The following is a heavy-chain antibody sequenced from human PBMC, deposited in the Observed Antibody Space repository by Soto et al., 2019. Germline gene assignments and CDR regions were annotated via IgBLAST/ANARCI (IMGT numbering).Heavy chain of an antibody. V-gene: IGHV3-7*03. J-gene: IGHJ3*02. D-gene: IGHD3-22*01. CDR1: GFTFSSYW. Sequence: GGSLRLSCAASGFTFSSYWMSWVRQAPGKGLEWVANIKQDGSEKYYVDSVKGRFTISRDNAKNSLYLQMNSLRAEDTAVYYCARGAAYYYESSGYKYAFDIWGQGTMVTVSS. CDR2: IKQDGSEK. CDR3: ARGAAYYYESSGYKYAFDI.